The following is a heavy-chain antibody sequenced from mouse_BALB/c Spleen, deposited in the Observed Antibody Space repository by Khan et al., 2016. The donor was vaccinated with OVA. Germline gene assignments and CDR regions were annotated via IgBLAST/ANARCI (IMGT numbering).Heavy chain of an antibody. CDR3: ARLEDI. J-gene: IGHJ2*01. Sequence: QVQLKESGPGLVAPSQSLSITCTVSGFSLTSYGVHWVRQPPGKGLEWLGVIWAGGSTTYNSALMSRLSISKDNSKSQVCIKMNSLQTDDTAIDYCARLEDIWGQGTTLTVSS. V-gene: IGHV2-9*02. D-gene: IGHD1-3*01. CDR2: IWAGGST. CDR1: GFSLTSYG.